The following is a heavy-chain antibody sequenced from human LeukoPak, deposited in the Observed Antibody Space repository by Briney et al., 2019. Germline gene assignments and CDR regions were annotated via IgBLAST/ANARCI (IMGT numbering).Heavy chain of an antibody. CDR1: GFKFSDHY. J-gene: IGHJ6*02. Sequence: GGSQRLSCAASGFKFSDHYIDWVRQAPGKGLEWVGRSRNKASSYTTEYAASVEGRFTISRDVSESSLYLQMNSLRAEDTAVYYCANDYYYGMDVWGQGTTVTVSS. CDR3: ANDYYYGMDV. V-gene: IGHV3-72*01. CDR2: SRNKASSYTT.